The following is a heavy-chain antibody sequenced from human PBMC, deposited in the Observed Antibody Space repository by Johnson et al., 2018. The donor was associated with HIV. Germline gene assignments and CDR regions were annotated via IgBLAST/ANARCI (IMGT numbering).Heavy chain of an antibody. CDR3: ARGLHTGYCSGGSCYGARAFDI. D-gene: IGHD2-15*01. J-gene: IGHJ3*02. CDR2: INSDGSST. Sequence: VQLVESVGGLVQPGGSLRLSCAASGFTFSSYWMHWVRQAPGKGLVWVSRINSDGSSTSYADSVKGRFTISRDNAKNTRYLQMNSLRAEDTAVYYCARGLHTGYCSGGSCYGARAFDIWGQGTMVTVSS. CDR1: GFTFSSYW. V-gene: IGHV3-74*02.